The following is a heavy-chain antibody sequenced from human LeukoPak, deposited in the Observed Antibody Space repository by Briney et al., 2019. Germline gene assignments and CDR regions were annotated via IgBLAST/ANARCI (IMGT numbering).Heavy chain of an antibody. J-gene: IGHJ6*02. D-gene: IGHD3-10*01. Sequence: SETLSLTCAVYGGSFSGYYWSWIRQPPGKGLEWIGEINHSGSTNYNPSLKSRVTISVDTSKNQFSLKLSSVTAADTAVYYCASLGSGSYYYYGMDVWGQATTATVSS. CDR2: INHSGST. CDR3: ASLGSGSYYYYGMDV. CDR1: GGSFSGYY. V-gene: IGHV4-34*01.